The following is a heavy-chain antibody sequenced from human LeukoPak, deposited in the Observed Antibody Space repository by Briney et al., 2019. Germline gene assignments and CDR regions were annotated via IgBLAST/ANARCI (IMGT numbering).Heavy chain of an antibody. CDR2: IYSGGST. Sequence: GGSLRLSCAASGFTVSSNYMSWVRQAPGTGLEWVSVIYSGGSTNYADSVRGRFTISRDNSKSTLYLQMNSLRAEDTAVYYCAKGYSSGFGYWGQGTLVTVSS. D-gene: IGHD6-19*01. CDR1: GFTVSSNY. J-gene: IGHJ4*02. V-gene: IGHV3-53*01. CDR3: AKGYSSGFGY.